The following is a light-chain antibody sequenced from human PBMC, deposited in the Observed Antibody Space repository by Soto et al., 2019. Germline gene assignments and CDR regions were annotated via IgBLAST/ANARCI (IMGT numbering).Light chain of an antibody. CDR2: DAS. Sequence: DIQMTQSRSSLSASVGDRVTITCQSSEDISNYLNWYQQKPGKAPILLIYDASNLETGVPSRFSGSGSGTDFTFTISSLQPDAIATYYCQQYDNLPPLFGQGTKLEIK. CDR3: QQYDNLPPL. J-gene: IGKJ2*01. CDR1: EDISNY. V-gene: IGKV1-33*01.